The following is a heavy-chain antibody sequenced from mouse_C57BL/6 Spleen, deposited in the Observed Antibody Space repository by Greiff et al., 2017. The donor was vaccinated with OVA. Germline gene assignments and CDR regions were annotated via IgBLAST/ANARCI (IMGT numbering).Heavy chain of an antibody. CDR3: ARNGDDYLPYFDV. V-gene: IGHV1-80*01. CDR1: GYAFSSYW. J-gene: IGHJ1*03. CDR2: IYPGDGDT. D-gene: IGHD2-4*01. Sequence: VQLQQSGAELVKPGASVKISCKASGYAFSSYWMNWVKQRPGKGLEWIGQIYPGDGDTNYNGKFKGKATLTADKSSSTAYMQLSSLTSEDSAVYFCARNGDDYLPYFDVWGTGTTVTVSS.